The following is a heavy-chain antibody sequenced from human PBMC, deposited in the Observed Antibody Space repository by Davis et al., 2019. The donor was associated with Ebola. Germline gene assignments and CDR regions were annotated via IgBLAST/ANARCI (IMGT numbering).Heavy chain of an antibody. CDR3: ARVVSGY. Sequence: GESLKISCATSGLTFSNFGMSWVRQAPGKGLEWVATIRKDGVQKFYVDSVKGRFIISRDNARNSLYLQMNSLKTEDTAVYYCARVVSGYWGRGTLVSVSS. V-gene: IGHV3-7*03. J-gene: IGHJ4*02. CDR2: IRKDGVQK. CDR1: GLTFSNFG. D-gene: IGHD6-25*01.